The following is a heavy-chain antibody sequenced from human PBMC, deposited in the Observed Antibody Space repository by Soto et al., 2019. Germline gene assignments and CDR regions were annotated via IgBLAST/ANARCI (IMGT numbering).Heavy chain of an antibody. CDR3: ARASDIVAVVDASPQDYYYYGMDV. V-gene: IGHV1-8*01. J-gene: IGHJ6*02. Sequence: ASVKVSCKASGYTFTSYDINWVRQATGQGLEWMGWMNPNSGNTGYAQKFQGRVTMTRNTSISTAYMELSSLRSEDTAVYYCARASDIVAVVDASPQDYYYYGMDVWGQGTTVTVSS. CDR1: GYTFTSYD. CDR2: MNPNSGNT. D-gene: IGHD2-15*01.